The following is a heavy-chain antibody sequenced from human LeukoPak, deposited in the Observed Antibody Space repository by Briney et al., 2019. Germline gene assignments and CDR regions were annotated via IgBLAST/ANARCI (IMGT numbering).Heavy chain of an antibody. CDR3: ARGRYYDILTGYPFYFDY. CDR2: IYPDDSDT. D-gene: IGHD3-9*01. CDR1: GYKFTTDY. J-gene: IGHJ4*02. V-gene: IGHV5-51*01. Sequence: GESLKISCEASGYKFTTDYIGWVRQMPGKGLEWMGIIYPDDSDTRYSPSFQGQVTISADKSISTAYLQWSSLKASDTAMYYCARGRYYDILTGYPFYFDYWGQGTLVTVST.